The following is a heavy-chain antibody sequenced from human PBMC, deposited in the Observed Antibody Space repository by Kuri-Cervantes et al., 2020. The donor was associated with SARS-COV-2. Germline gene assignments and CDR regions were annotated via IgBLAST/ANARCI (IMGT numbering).Heavy chain of an antibody. CDR2: IYSGGSST. D-gene: IGHD6-19*01. J-gene: IGHJ4*02. V-gene: IGHV3-23*03. Sequence: GGSLRLSCAASGFTFSSYAMSWVRQAPGKGLEWVSVIYSGGSSTYYADPVKGRFTISRDNSKNTLYLQMNSLRAEDTAVYYCAKGGLDSGWGYWGQGTLVTVSS. CDR1: GFTFSSYA. CDR3: AKGGLDSGWGY.